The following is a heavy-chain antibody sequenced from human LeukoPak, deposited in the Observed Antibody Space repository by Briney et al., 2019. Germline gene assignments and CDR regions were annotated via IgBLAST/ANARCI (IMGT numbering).Heavy chain of an antibody. V-gene: IGHV3-23*01. CDR2: ISDSGGST. J-gene: IGHJ6*04. Sequence: GGSLRLSCAASGFTFSSYAMSWVRQAPGKGLEWVSNISDSGGSTYYADSVKGRFTISRDNSKNSLYLQMHSLRAEDTAVYYFAELGIIMIGGVWGKGTTVSISS. CDR3: AELGIIMIGGV. D-gene: IGHD3-10*02. CDR1: GFTFSSYA.